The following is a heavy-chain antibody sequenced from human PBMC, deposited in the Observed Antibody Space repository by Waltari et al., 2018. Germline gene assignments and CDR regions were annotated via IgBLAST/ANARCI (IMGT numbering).Heavy chain of an antibody. D-gene: IGHD3-22*01. J-gene: IGHJ4*02. V-gene: IGHV3-7*01. CDR3: ALGLLPYHLDY. Sequence: EVQLVESGGGLVQPGGSLRLSCAASGFTFSSYWMSWVRQAPGKGLEWVANIKQDGSEKYYVDSVKGRFTISRDNAKNSLYLQMNSLRAEDTAVYYCALGLLPYHLDYWGQGTLVTVSS. CDR2: IKQDGSEK. CDR1: GFTFSSYW.